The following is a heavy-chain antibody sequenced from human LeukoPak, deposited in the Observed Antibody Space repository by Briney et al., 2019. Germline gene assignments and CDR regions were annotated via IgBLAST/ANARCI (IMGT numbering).Heavy chain of an antibody. J-gene: IGHJ6*03. CDR1: GFTFSSYT. CDR2: ISGSGGTT. Sequence: GGTLRLSCAASGFTFSSYTMSWVRQAPGKGLEWVAAISGSGGTTYYADSVKGRFTISRDNAKNSLYLQMHSLRAEDTAVYYCSTRYYYMDVWGKGTTVTVSS. CDR3: STRYYYMDV. V-gene: IGHV3-23*01.